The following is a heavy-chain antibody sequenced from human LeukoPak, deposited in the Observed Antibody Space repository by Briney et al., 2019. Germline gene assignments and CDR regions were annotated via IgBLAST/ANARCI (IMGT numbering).Heavy chain of an antibody. Sequence: GASVKVSCKVSGYTLTELSMHWVRQAPGKGLEWMGGFDPEDGETIYAQKFQGRVTMTEDTSTDTAYMELSSLRSEDTAVYYCATAQGRDGYTFYDYWGQGTLVTVSS. CDR1: GYTLTELS. CDR3: ATAQGRDGYTFYDY. J-gene: IGHJ4*02. V-gene: IGHV1-24*01. D-gene: IGHD5-24*01. CDR2: FDPEDGET.